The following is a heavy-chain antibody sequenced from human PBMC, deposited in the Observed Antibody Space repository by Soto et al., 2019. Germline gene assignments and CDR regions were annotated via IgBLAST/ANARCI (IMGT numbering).Heavy chain of an antibody. Sequence: GGSLRLSCAASGFTFSSYAMHWVRQAPGKGLEWVAVISYDGSNKYYADSVKGRFTISRDNSKNTLYLQMNSLRAEDTAVYYCAREYCSGGSCYGGGFYFDYWGRGTLVTVSS. CDR1: GFTFSSYA. J-gene: IGHJ4*02. CDR3: AREYCSGGSCYGGGFYFDY. V-gene: IGHV3-30-3*01. D-gene: IGHD2-15*01. CDR2: ISYDGSNK.